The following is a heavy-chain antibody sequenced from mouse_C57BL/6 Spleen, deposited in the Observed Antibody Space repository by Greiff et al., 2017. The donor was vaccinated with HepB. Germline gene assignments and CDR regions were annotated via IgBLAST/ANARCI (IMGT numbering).Heavy chain of an antibody. CDR1: GYTFTSYW. CDR3: ARESSGYSLDY. CDR2: IHPNSGST. J-gene: IGHJ2*01. V-gene: IGHV1-64*01. Sequence: VQLQQPGAELVKPGASVKLSCKASGYTFTSYWMHWVKQRPGQGLEWIGMIHPNSGSTNYNEKFKSKATLTVDKSSSTAYMQLSSLTSEDSAVYYCARESSGYSLDYWGQGTTLTVSS. D-gene: IGHD3-2*02.